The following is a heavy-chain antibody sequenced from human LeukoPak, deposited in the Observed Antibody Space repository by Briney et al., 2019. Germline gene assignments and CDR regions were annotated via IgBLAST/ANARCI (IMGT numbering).Heavy chain of an antibody. CDR1: GYTFTGYY. D-gene: IGHD3-10*01. CDR2: INPNSGGT. Sequence: ASVKVSCKASGYTFTGYYMHWVRQAPGQGLEWMGWINPNSGGTNYAQKFQGRVTMTRDTSISTAYMELSRLRSDDTAVYYCARALLWYEVAFDIWGQGTMVTVSS. CDR3: ARALLWYEVAFDI. V-gene: IGHV1-2*02. J-gene: IGHJ3*02.